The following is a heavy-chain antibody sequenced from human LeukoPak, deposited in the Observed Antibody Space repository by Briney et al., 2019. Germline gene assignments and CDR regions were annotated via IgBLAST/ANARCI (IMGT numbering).Heavy chain of an antibody. Sequence: SETLSLTCAVYGGSFSGYYWSWIRQPPGKGLEWIGYIYYSGSTNYNPSLKSRVTISVDTSKNQFSLKLSSVTAADTAVYYCARGWLQSPQPYYWGQGTLVTVSS. V-gene: IGHV4-59*01. J-gene: IGHJ4*02. D-gene: IGHD5-24*01. CDR2: IYYSGST. CDR1: GGSFSGYY. CDR3: ARGWLQSPQPYY.